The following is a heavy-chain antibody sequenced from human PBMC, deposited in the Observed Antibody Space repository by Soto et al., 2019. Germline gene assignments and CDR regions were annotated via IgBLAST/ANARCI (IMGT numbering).Heavy chain of an antibody. CDR2: IYYSGSP. Sequence: SETLSLTCTVSGGSLSSGAYYWSWIRQPPGKGLEWIGYIYYSGSPNYNPSLKSRVTISVDTSKNQFSLKLSSVTAADTAVYSCARRYGSSFDIWGQGTMVTVSS. CDR3: ARRYGSSFDI. V-gene: IGHV4-61*08. CDR1: GGSLSSGAYY. J-gene: IGHJ3*02. D-gene: IGHD6-19*01.